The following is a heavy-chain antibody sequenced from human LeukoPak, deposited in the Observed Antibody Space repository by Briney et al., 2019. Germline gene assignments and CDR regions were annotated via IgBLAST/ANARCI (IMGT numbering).Heavy chain of an antibody. V-gene: IGHV3-11*04. J-gene: IGHJ4*02. CDR3: ARDRQQLVDY. Sequence: GGSLRLSCAASGFTVSSNYMSWVRQAPGKGLEWVSYISSSGSTIYYADSVKGRFTISRDNAKNSLYLQMNSLRAEDTAVYYCARDRQQLVDYWGQGTLVTVSS. D-gene: IGHD6-13*01. CDR1: GFTVSSNY. CDR2: ISSSGSTI.